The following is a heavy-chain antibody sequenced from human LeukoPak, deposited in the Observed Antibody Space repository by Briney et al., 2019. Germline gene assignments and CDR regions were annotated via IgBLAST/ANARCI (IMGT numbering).Heavy chain of an antibody. CDR3: AKGLLTNYYYHGMDV. V-gene: IGHV1-69*01. CDR1: GGTFSSYA. J-gene: IGHJ6*02. Sequence: SVKVSCKASGGTFSSYAISWVRQAPGQGLEWMGGIIPIFGTANYAQKFQGRVTITADESTSTAYMELSSLRSEDTAVYYCAKGLLTNYYYHGMDVWGQGTTVTVSS. CDR2: IIPIFGTA. D-gene: IGHD2-15*01.